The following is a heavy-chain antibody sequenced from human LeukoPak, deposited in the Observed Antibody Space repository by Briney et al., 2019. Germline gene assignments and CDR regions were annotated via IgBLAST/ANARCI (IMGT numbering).Heavy chain of an antibody. CDR3: AREGGSGNPWYFDY. D-gene: IGHD3-10*01. V-gene: IGHV1-69*04. J-gene: IGHJ4*02. Sequence: ASVKVSCKASGGTFSSYAISWVRQAPGQGLGWMGRIIPILGIANYAQKFQGRVTITADKSTSTAYMELSSLRSEDTAVYYCAREGGSGNPWYFDYWGQGTLVTVSS. CDR1: GGTFSSYA. CDR2: IIPILGIA.